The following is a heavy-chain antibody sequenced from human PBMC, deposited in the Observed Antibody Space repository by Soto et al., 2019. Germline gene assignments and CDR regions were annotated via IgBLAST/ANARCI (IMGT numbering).Heavy chain of an antibody. CDR3: ARDRVESGYPEYFQH. V-gene: IGHV3-53*01. CDR1: GFTVSSNY. CDR2: IYSGGST. D-gene: IGHD3-22*01. Sequence: EVQLVESGGGLIQPGGSLRLSCAASGFTVSSNYMSWVRQAPGKGLEWVSVIYSGGSTYYADSVKGRFTIYRDNSKSTRYLQMNSLRAEDTAVYYCARDRVESGYPEYFQHWGQGTLVTVSS. J-gene: IGHJ1*01.